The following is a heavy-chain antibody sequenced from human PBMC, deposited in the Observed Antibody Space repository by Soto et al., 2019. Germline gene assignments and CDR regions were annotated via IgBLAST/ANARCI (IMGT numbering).Heavy chain of an antibody. CDR2: IHSDGSST. CDR1: GFTFSYYW. CDR3: ASGDRGAFDL. Sequence: EVQLVESGGGLVRPGGSLRLSCAASGFTFSYYWMHWVRQAPGKGLVWVSRIHSDGSSTNYAAFVKGRFIISRDNARNTVDLQKNRVRVEDTAVYYCASGDRGAFDLWGQGTVVTVSS. D-gene: IGHD3-10*01. V-gene: IGHV3-74*01. J-gene: IGHJ3*01.